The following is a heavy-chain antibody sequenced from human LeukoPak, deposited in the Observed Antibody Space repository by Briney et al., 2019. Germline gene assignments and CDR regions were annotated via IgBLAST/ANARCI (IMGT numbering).Heavy chain of an antibody. CDR3: AKDMGYSYGWAPGLFDY. V-gene: IGHV4-38-2*02. D-gene: IGHD5-18*01. CDR2: IYHSGST. CDR1: GYSISSGYY. J-gene: IGHJ4*02. Sequence: PSETLSLTCTVSGYSISSGYYWGWIRQPPGKGLEWIGSIYHSGSTYYNPSLKSRVTISVDTSKNQFSLKLSSVTAADTAVYYCAKDMGYSYGWAPGLFDYWGRGTLVTVSS.